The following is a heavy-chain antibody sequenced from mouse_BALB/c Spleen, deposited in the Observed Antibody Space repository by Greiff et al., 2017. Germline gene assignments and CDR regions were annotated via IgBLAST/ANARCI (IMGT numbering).Heavy chain of an antibody. CDR1: GYTFTNYW. J-gene: IGHJ3*01. CDR2: IYPGGGYT. Sequence: VQLQQSGAELVRPGTSVKISCKASGYTFTNYWLGWVKQRPGHGLEWIGDIYPGGGYTNYNEKFKGKATLTADTSSSTAYMQLSSLTSEDSAVYFCARAYYGNRFAYWGQGTLVTVSA. V-gene: IGHV1-63*02. D-gene: IGHD2-10*01. CDR3: ARAYYGNRFAY.